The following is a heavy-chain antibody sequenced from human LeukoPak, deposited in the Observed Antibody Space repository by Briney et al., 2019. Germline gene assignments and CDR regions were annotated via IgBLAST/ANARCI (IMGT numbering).Heavy chain of an antibody. D-gene: IGHD1-7*01. CDR2: IYYSGST. CDR1: GGSISSSSYY. CDR3: ARSSVSWNYLSSDNWFDP. V-gene: IGHV4-39*07. J-gene: IGHJ5*02. Sequence: SETLSLTCTVSGGSISSSSYYWGWIRQPPGKGLEWIGSIYYSGSTYYNPSLKSRVTISVDTSKNQFSLKLSSVTAADTAVYYCARSSVSWNYLSSDNWFDPWGQGTLVTVSS.